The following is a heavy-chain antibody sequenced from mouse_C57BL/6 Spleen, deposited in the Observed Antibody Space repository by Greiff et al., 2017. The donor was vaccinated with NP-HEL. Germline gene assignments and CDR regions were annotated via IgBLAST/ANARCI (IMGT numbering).Heavy chain of an antibody. J-gene: IGHJ3*01. CDR2: IWSGGST. CDR1: GFSLTSYG. D-gene: IGHD2-4*01. Sequence: VQLQQSGPGLVQPSQSLSITCTVSGFSLTSYGVHWVRQSPGKGLEWLGVIWSGGSTDYNAAFISRLSISKDNSKSQVFFKMNSLQADDTAIYYCARNKGPYDYNFFAYWGQGTLVTVSA. V-gene: IGHV2-2*01. CDR3: ARNKGPYDYNFFAY.